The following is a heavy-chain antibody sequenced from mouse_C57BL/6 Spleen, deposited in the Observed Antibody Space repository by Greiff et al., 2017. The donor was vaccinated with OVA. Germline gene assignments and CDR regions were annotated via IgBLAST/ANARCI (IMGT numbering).Heavy chain of an antibody. V-gene: IGHV5-12*01. CDR1: GFTFSDYY. D-gene: IGHD4-1*01. CDR3: ARNWEGDAMDY. CDR2: ISNGGGST. J-gene: IGHJ4*01. Sequence: EVQRVESGGGLVQPGGSLKLSCAASGFTFSDYYMYWVRQTPEKRLEWVAYISNGGGSTYYPDTVKGRFTISRDNAKNTLYLQMSRLKSEDTAMYYCARNWEGDAMDYWGQGTSVTVSS.